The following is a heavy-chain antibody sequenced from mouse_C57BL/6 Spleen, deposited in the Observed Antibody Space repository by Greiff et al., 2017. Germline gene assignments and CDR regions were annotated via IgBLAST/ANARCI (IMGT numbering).Heavy chain of an antibody. CDR2: LNPGSGGT. V-gene: IGHV1-54*01. CDR1: GYAFTNYL. J-gene: IGHJ3*01. Sequence: QVQLQQSGAELVRPGTSVKVSCKASGYAFTNYLLEWVKQRPGQGLEWIGVLNPGSGGTNYNEKLQGKATLTAYKASSTAYSQLSSLTSEDSAVYFCARGGCAYWGQGTLVTVSA. CDR3: ARGGCAY.